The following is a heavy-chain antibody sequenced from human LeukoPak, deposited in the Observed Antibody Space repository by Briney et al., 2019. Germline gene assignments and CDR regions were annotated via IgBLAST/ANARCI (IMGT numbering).Heavy chain of an antibody. J-gene: IGHJ4*02. V-gene: IGHV1-69*01. CDR2: IIPIFGTA. D-gene: IGHD3-22*01. CDR3: ARDSLPYYDSSGYYLY. Sequence: SVKVSCKASGGTISSYAISWVRQAPGQGLEWMGGIIPIFGTANYAQKFQGRVTITADESTSTAYMELSSLRSEDTAVYYCARDSLPYYDSSGYYLYWGQGTLVTVSS. CDR1: GGTISSYA.